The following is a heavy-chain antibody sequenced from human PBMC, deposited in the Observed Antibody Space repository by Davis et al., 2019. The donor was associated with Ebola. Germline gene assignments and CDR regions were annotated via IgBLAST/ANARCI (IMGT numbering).Heavy chain of an antibody. CDR1: GFTFSGYA. CDR2: ISDSGGAT. J-gene: IGHJ4*02. V-gene: IGHV3-23*01. CDR3: VRTTYGAPEY. D-gene: IGHD1-7*01. Sequence: GESLKISCAASGFTFSGYALSWVRQAPGKGLEWVSIISDSGGATSYADSVKGRFTISRDNAKSTLYLQMNSLTAEDTAVYYCVRTTYGAPEYWGQGTLVTVSS.